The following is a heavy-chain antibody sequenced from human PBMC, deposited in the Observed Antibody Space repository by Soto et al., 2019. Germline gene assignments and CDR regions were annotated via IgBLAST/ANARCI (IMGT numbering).Heavy chain of an antibody. Sequence: ASVKVSCKASGYTFTSYAMHWVRQAPGQRLEWMGWINAGNGNTKYSQKFQGRVTITRDTSASTAYMELSSLRSEDTAVYYCARGGRSKRRVVPAASPYYYYMDVWGKGTTVTVSS. CDR2: INAGNGNT. CDR1: GYTFTSYA. D-gene: IGHD2-2*01. V-gene: IGHV1-3*01. J-gene: IGHJ6*03. CDR3: ARGGRSKRRVVPAASPYYYYMDV.